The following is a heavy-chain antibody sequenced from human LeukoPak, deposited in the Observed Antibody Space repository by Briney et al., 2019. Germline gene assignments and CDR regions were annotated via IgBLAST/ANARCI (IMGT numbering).Heavy chain of an antibody. CDR3: ARDSYNWNVDAFDP. J-gene: IGHJ5*02. D-gene: IGHD1-20*01. CDR1: GGSISSYY. Sequence: PSETLSLTCTVSGGSISSYYWSWIRQPAGKGLEWIGEINHSGSTDYNPSLKSRVTISIDKSKNHFSLKPTSVTAADTAIYYCARDSYNWNVDAFDPWGQGTLVTVSS. V-gene: IGHV4-34*01. CDR2: INHSGST.